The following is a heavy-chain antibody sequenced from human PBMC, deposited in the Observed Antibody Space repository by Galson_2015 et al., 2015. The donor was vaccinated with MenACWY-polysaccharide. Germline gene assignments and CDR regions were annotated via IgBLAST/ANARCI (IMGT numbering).Heavy chain of an antibody. CDR3: VRDWWTLEA. D-gene: IGHD2-15*01. J-gene: IGHJ5*02. Sequence: SLRLSCAVSGFTFTTHYMHWVRQGLGKGLLWVSHINSDGSVKIYADSVKGRFTISRDNAKNTLYLQMNNLRAEDTAVYYCVRDWWTLEAWGRGTLVTVSS. CDR2: INSDGSVK. V-gene: IGHV3-74*01. CDR1: GFTFTTHY.